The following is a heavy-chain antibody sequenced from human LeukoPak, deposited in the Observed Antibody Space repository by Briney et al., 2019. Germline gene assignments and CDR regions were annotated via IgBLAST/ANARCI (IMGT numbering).Heavy chain of an antibody. D-gene: IGHD6-13*01. CDR3: AEDLSSRGGYFDY. Sequence: GGSLRLPCAASGFTFSSYAMSWVRQAPGKGLEWVSAISGSGGSTYYADSVKGRFTISRDNSKNTLYLQMNSLRAEDTAVYYCAEDLSSRGGYFDYWGQGTLVTVSS. V-gene: IGHV3-23*01. CDR1: GFTFSSYA. CDR2: ISGSGGST. J-gene: IGHJ4*02.